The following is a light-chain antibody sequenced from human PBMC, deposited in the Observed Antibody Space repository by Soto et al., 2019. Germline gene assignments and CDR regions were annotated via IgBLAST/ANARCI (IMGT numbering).Light chain of an antibody. J-gene: IGKJ4*01. Sequence: EIVLTQSPATLSLSPGERATLSCRASQSVGRYLAWYQQKPGQAPRLLIYDTSNRATDIPARFSGSGSRTDLTLTISSLEPEDSAVYYCQQRFNWPTFGGGTKV. CDR2: DTS. CDR1: QSVGRY. CDR3: QQRFNWPT. V-gene: IGKV3-11*01.